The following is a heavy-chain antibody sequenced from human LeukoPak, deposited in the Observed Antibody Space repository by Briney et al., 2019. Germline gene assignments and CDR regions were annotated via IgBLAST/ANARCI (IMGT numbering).Heavy chain of an antibody. CDR3: AKDGSLYGGMDV. CDR1: EFTFSSYG. D-gene: IGHD3-10*01. Sequence: GRSLRLSCAASEFTFSSYGMHWVRQAPGKGLEWVALTSYDGSIKYYADSVKGRFTISRDNSKNTLYLQMNSLRAEDTAVYYCAKDGSLYGGMDVWGQGTTATVSS. J-gene: IGHJ6*02. CDR2: TSYDGSIK. V-gene: IGHV3-30*18.